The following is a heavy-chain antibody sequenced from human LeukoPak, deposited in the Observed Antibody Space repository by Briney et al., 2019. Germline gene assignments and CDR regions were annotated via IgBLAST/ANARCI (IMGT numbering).Heavy chain of an antibody. D-gene: IGHD2-15*01. CDR1: GYTFTAYY. Sequence: ASVKVSCKASGYTFTAYYMNWVRQAPGQGLEWMGWINPNTGDTNSAQRFQGRVTMTRDTSISTVYMEVSRLRSDDTAVYYCARAYCSAIGCPLGYYWGQGALVTVSS. J-gene: IGHJ4*02. V-gene: IGHV1-2*02. CDR3: ARAYCSAIGCPLGYY. CDR2: INPNTGDT.